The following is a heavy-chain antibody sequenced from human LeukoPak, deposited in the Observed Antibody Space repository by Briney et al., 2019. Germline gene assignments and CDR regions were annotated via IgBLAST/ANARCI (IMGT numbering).Heavy chain of an antibody. D-gene: IGHD1-26*01. CDR2: ISYSGANT. CDR1: GFTFSNYA. J-gene: IGHJ4*02. V-gene: IGHV3-23*01. CDR3: STDLRWELGGIDN. Sequence: GGSLRLSCTASGFTFSNYAMYWVRQAPGKGLEWVSTISYSGANTYYADSVKGRFTISRDNSKNMLYVQMNSLKTEDTAVYYCSTDLRWELGGIDNWGQGTLVTVSS.